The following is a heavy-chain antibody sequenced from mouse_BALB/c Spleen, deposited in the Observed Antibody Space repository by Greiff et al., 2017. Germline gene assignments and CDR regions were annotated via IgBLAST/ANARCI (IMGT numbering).Heavy chain of an antibody. D-gene: IGHD2-3*01. V-gene: IGHV14-3*02. CDR1: GFNIKDTY. J-gene: IGHJ2*01. Sequence: EVQLQQSGAELVKPGASVKLSCTASGFNIKDTYMHWVKQRPEQGLEWIGRIDPANGNTKYDPKFQGKATITADTSSNTAYLQLSSLTSEDTAVYYCATSYDGYPHFDYWGQGTTLTVSS. CDR2: IDPANGNT. CDR3: ATSYDGYPHFDY.